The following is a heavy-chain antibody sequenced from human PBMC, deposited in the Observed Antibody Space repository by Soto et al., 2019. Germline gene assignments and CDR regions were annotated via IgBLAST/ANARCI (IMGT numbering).Heavy chain of an antibody. J-gene: IGHJ6*02. D-gene: IGHD2-21*02. Sequence: PSDTLSLTCTVSGYSISGYYWSWIRHPPGKGLEWIGYMYNTGSTVYNPSFKSRVTISVDTSKNQFSLKLNSVTAADTAVYYCARDLWGYCGTDCYPLDVWGQGTTVS. CDR3: ARDLWGYCGTDCYPLDV. CDR2: MYNTGST. V-gene: IGHV4-59*01. CDR1: GYSISGYY.